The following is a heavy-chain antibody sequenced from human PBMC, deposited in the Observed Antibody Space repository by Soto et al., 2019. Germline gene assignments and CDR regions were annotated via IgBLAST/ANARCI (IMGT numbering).Heavy chain of an antibody. CDR1: GFTFSNYA. J-gene: IGHJ4*02. D-gene: IGHD3-22*01. Sequence: EVQLLESGGGLVQPGGSLRLSCAASGFTFSNYAMSWVRQAPGKGLEWVSAISSSGGSTHYGDSVKGRFTISRDNSKNTRYLQMNSLRAEDTAVYYCAKRYYYDNSGLWDYWGQGTLVTVSS. V-gene: IGHV3-23*01. CDR2: ISSSGGST. CDR3: AKRYYYDNSGLWDY.